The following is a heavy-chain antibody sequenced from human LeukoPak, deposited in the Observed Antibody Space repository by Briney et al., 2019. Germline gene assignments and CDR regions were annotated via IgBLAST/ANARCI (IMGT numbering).Heavy chain of an antibody. V-gene: IGHV3-9*01. CDR1: GFTFDGYA. CDR2: ISWDSGAI. J-gene: IGHJ4*02. D-gene: IGHD4-23*01. Sequence: GGSLRLSCAASGFTFDGYAMHWVRQAPGKGLEWVSGISWDSGAIGYADSVKGRFTISRDNAKNSLYLQMDSLRAEDTAPYYCAKDYGGNHWFDYWGQGTLVTVSS. CDR3: AKDYGGNHWFDY.